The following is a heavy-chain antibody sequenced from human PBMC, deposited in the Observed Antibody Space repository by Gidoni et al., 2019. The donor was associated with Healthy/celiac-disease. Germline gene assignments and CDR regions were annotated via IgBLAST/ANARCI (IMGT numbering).Heavy chain of an antibody. CDR1: GYTFISYA. J-gene: IGHJ5*02. V-gene: IGHV1-18*01. CDR2: ISAYKGYT. D-gene: IGHD5-12*01. Sequence: QGQLGQSGAEVKKPGASVKVSCKASGYTFISYAISWVRQAPGQGLEWMGWISAYKGYTTYAHKFLGRVTMTTATSTSTAYMRLWSLRSDDTAVYYCARHVRGFHVPTGWFDPWGQGTLVTVSS. CDR3: ARHVRGFHVPTGWFDP.